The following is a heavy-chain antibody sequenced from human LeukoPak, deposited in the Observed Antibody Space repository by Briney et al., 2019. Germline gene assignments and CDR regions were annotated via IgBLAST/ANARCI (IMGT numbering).Heavy chain of an antibody. J-gene: IGHJ4*02. Sequence: GGSLRLSCAASGFTFSSYEMNWVRQAPGKGLEWVSYISTDSSFRAYADSVKGRFTISRDNAKNSLCLQMNSLRAEDTALYYCARVGDIAAAGTGDYWGQGTLVTVSS. CDR2: ISTDSSFR. CDR1: GFTFSSYE. V-gene: IGHV3-48*03. CDR3: ARVGDIAAAGTGDY. D-gene: IGHD6-13*01.